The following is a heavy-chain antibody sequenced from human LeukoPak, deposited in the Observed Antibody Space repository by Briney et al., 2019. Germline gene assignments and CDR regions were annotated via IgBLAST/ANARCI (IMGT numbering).Heavy chain of an antibody. Sequence: GGSLRLSCAVSGFTLRNYYMSWVRRAPGKGLEWVANIKQDGSEKNYVDSVKGRFTISRDNAKNSLYLQMNGLRVEDTAVYYCAREIRFHSWGQGTLVTVSS. CDR3: AREIRFHS. CDR1: GFTLRNYY. V-gene: IGHV3-7*01. J-gene: IGHJ4*02. D-gene: IGHD4-17*01. CDR2: IKQDGSEK.